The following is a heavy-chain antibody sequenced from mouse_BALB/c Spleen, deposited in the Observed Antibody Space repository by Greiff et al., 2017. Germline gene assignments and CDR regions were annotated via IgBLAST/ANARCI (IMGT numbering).Heavy chain of an antibody. CDR1: GFTFSSYA. CDR2: ISSGGST. V-gene: IGHV5-6-5*01. D-gene: IGHD2-4*01. CDR3: ARGGLRRFAY. Sequence: EVQLVESGGGLVKPGGSLKLSCAASGFTFSSYAMSWVRQTPEKRLEWVASISSGGSTYYPDSVKGRFTISRDNARNILYLQMSSLRSEDTAMYYCARGGLRRFAYWGQGTLVTVS. J-gene: IGHJ3*01.